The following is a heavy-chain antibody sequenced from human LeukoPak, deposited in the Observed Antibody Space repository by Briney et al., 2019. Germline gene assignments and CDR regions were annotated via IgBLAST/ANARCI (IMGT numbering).Heavy chain of an antibody. D-gene: IGHD2-2*01. J-gene: IGHJ4*02. CDR2: IHPDGSRT. V-gene: IGHV3-74*01. Sequence: GGSLRLSCAASGFTFSSYWMHWVRQAPGQGLVWVSRIHPDGSRTYYADSVKGRFTISRDNAKNTLYLQVNSLRAEDTALYYCTREKSSYNDYWGQGTLVTVSS. CDR3: TREKSSYNDY. CDR1: GFTFSSYW.